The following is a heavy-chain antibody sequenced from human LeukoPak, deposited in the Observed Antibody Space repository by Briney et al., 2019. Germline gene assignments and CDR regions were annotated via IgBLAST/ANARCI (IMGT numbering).Heavy chain of an antibody. V-gene: IGHV4-59*01. CDR3: ARGRWLPNAFDI. Sequence: PSETLSLTCTVSGDSNNSYYWNWIRQPPGKGLEWIGYIYYSGRTDYNPSLKSRVTISVDTSKHQFSMKLKAVTAADTAVYFCARGRWLPNAFDIWGQGTMVTVFS. D-gene: IGHD5-24*01. CDR1: GDSNNSYY. J-gene: IGHJ3*02. CDR2: IYYSGRT.